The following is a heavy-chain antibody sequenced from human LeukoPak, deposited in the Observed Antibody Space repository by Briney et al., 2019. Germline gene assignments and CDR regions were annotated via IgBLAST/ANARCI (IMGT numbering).Heavy chain of an antibody. Sequence: GGSLRLSCAASGFTFSSYDMHWVRQAPGKGLEWVSAIGTAGDTYYPGSVKGRFTISRDNAKNSLYLQINSLRAGDTAVYYCARWKANLGPGYYYYGMDVWGQGTTVTVSS. CDR1: GFTFSSYD. V-gene: IGHV3-13*01. D-gene: IGHD4/OR15-4a*01. J-gene: IGHJ6*02. CDR3: ARWKANLGPGYYYYGMDV. CDR2: IGTAGDT.